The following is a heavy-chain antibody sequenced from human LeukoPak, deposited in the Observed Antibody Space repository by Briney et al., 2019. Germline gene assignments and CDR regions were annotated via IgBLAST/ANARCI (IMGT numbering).Heavy chain of an antibody. Sequence: SETLSLTCAVYGGSFSGYYWSWIRQPPGKGLEWSGEINHRGSTNYNPSLKSRVTISVDTSKNQFSLKLSSVTAADTAVYYCARGLRGYRAFAIWGQGTMVTAPS. CDR1: GGSFSGYY. J-gene: IGHJ3*02. V-gene: IGHV4-34*01. CDR3: ARGLRGYRAFAI. D-gene: IGHD3-22*01. CDR2: INHRGST.